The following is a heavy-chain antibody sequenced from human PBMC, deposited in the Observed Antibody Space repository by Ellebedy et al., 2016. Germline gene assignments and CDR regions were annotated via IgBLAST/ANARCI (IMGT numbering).Heavy chain of an antibody. V-gene: IGHV4-30-4*01. J-gene: IGHJ5*02. Sequence: LRLXCTVSGDSIGNGDYYWSWVRQHPGKGLEWIAYIYYRGNTYYNPPLKSRVSMDVDTSKNQFSLELTSVTAADTAVYYCARESLVGGWFDPWGQGILVTVSS. CDR3: ARESLVGGWFDP. CDR2: IYYRGNT. CDR1: GDSIGNGDYY. D-gene: IGHD2-15*01.